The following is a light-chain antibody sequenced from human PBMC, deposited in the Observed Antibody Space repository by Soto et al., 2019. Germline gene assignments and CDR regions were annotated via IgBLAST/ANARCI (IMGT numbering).Light chain of an antibody. CDR3: GTWDSSLSAVV. CDR2: DNN. J-gene: IGLJ3*02. V-gene: IGLV1-51*01. CDR1: SSNIGNNY. Sequence: QSVLTQPPSVSAAPGQKVTTSCSGSSSNIGNNYVSWYQQLPKTAPKLLIHDNNKRPSGIPDRFSGSKSGTSATLGITGLQTGDEADYYCGTWDSSLSAVVFGGGTKVTVL.